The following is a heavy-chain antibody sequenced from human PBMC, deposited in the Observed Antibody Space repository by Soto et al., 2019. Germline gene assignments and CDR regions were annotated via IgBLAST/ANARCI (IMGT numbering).Heavy chain of an antibody. V-gene: IGHV3-23*01. D-gene: IGHD4-17*01. CDR1: GLSFRSYA. J-gene: IGHJ4*02. Sequence: EVQLLESGGGLVQPGGSLRLSCAGSGLSFRSYAMNWVRQAPGKGLEWVSAISGSGGSTYYADSVQGRFTISRDNSKNTLYLQMNSLRAEDTAVYFCAKDLAVQGGDYVWGQGTLVTVSS. CDR2: ISGSGGST. CDR3: AKDLAVQGGDYV.